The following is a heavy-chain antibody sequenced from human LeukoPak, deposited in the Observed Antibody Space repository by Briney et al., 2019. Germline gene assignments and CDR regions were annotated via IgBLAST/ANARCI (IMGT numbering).Heavy chain of an antibody. CDR1: GGSISSYY. CDR3: AREIDYMDV. CDR2: IYYSGST. J-gene: IGHJ6*03. Sequence: SETLSLTCTVSGGSISSYYWSWIRQPPGKGLEWIGYIYYSGSTNYNPSLKSRVTISVDTSKNQFSLKRSSVTAADTAVYYCAREIDYMDVWGKGTTVTVSS. V-gene: IGHV4-59*01.